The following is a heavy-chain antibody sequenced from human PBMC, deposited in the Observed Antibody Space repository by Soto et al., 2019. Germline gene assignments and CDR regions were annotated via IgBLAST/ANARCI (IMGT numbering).Heavy chain of an antibody. D-gene: IGHD3-16*02. J-gene: IGHJ4*02. CDR3: ARDMITFGGVIVPVRVPFDY. V-gene: IGHV3-33*01. Sequence: GGSLRLSCAASGFTFSSYGMHWVRQAPGKGLEWVAVIWYDGSNKYYADSVKGRFTISRDNSKNTLYLQMNSLRAEDTAVYYCARDMITFGGVIVPVRVPFDYWGQGTLVTVSS. CDR1: GFTFSSYG. CDR2: IWYDGSNK.